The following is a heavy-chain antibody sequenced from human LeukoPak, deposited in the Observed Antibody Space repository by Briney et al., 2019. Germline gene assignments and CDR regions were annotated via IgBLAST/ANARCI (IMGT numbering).Heavy chain of an antibody. V-gene: IGHV1-8*01. J-gene: IGHJ4*02. CDR2: MNPNSGNT. Sequence: ASVKVSCKASGYTFTSYDINWVRQATGQGREWMGWMNPNSGNTGYAQKFQGRVTMTRNTSISTAYMELSSLRSEDTAVYYCARGNYDYVWGSYRSRRDFDYWGQGTLVTVSS. D-gene: IGHD3-16*02. CDR3: ARGNYDYVWGSYRSRRDFDY. CDR1: GYTFTSYD.